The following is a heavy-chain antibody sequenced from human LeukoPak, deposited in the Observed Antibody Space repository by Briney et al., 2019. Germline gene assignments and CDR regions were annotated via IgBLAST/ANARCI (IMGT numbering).Heavy chain of an antibody. D-gene: IGHD3-10*01. Sequence: SETLSLTCAVYGGSFSGYYWSWIRQPPGKGLEWIGEINHSGSTNYNPSLKRRVTLSVDTSKNQFSLKLSSVTAADTAVYYCARDSRRYYYGSGRRWFDPWGQGTLVTVSS. V-gene: IGHV4-34*01. CDR1: GGSFSGYY. CDR2: INHSGST. CDR3: ARDSRRYYYGSGRRWFDP. J-gene: IGHJ5*02.